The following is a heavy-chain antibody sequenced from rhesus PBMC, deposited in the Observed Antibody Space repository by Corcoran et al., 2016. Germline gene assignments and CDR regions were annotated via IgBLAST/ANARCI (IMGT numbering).Heavy chain of an antibody. D-gene: IGHD5-24*01. Sequence: QVQLQQWGEGLVKPSETLSLTCAVYGGSISGYYYWSWIRQPPGKGLEWIGYIYGNSASTNYNPSLKNRVTSSKDTSKNQVSLKLSSVTAADTAVYYCAREAEIQWVQLFYFDYWGQGVLVTVSS. CDR3: AREAEIQWVQLFYFDY. CDR2: IYGNSAST. V-gene: IGHV4-73*01. CDR1: GGSISGYYY. J-gene: IGHJ4*01.